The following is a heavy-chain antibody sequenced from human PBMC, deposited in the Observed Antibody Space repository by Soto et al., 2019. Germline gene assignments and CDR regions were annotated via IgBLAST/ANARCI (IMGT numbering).Heavy chain of an antibody. CDR3: ATDPGQQLPLFFY. J-gene: IGHJ4*02. CDR2: INPRGGRT. CDR1: GYTFTNYY. Sequence: ASVKVSCKASGYTFTNYYMHWVRQAPGQGLEWMGMINPRGGRTTYPQKFQGRVTMTTDTSTSTVYMELSSLRSEDTAVYYCATDPGQQLPLFFYWGQGTLVTSPQ. D-gene: IGHD6-13*01. V-gene: IGHV1-46*01.